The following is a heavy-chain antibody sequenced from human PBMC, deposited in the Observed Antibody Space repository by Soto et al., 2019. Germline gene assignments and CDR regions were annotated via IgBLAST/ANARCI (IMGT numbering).Heavy chain of an antibody. CDR3: ARDERRGYRKYYFDY. CDR2: IKQDGSEK. Sequence: EVQLVESGGGLVQPGGSLRLSCAASGFTFSSYWMSWVRQAPGKGLEWVANIKQDGSEKYYVDSVKGRFTISRDNAKNSLYLQMNSLRAEDTAVYYCARDERRGYRKYYFDYWGQVTLVTVSS. CDR1: GFTFSSYW. V-gene: IGHV3-7*01. D-gene: IGHD1-1*01. J-gene: IGHJ4*02.